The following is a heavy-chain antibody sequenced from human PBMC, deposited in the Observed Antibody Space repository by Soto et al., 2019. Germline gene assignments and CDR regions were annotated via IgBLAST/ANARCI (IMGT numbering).Heavy chain of an antibody. D-gene: IGHD6-19*01. Sequence: QVQLVESGGGVVQPGRSLRLSCEASGFDFSRYGMHWVRQAPGKGLEWVSVILYDGSTKYYADSVKGRFTLSRDNSRKTLYLQMNSLREEDTAVYYCATLKLVAGRNRFDPWGQGSLVTVSS. CDR3: ATLKLVAGRNRFDP. J-gene: IGHJ5*02. V-gene: IGHV3-33*03. CDR1: GFDFSRYG. CDR2: ILYDGSTK.